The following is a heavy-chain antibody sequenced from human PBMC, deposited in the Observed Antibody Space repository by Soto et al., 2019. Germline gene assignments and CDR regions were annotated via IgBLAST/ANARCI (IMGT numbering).Heavy chain of an antibody. Sequence: SETLSLTCTVSGGSVSSGSYYWSWVRQPPGKGLEWIGYIYYSGSTNYNPSLKSRVTISVDTSKNQFSLKLSSVTAADTAVYYCARDSGNYYDSSGYSDGYYYGMDVWGQGTTVTVSS. CDR3: ARDSGNYYDSSGYSDGYYYGMDV. J-gene: IGHJ6*02. V-gene: IGHV4-61*01. CDR2: IYYSGST. CDR1: GGSVSSGSYY. D-gene: IGHD3-22*01.